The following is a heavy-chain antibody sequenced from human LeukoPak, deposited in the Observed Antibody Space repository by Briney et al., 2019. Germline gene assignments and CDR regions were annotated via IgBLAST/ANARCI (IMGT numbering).Heavy chain of an antibody. Sequence: GGSLRLSCAASGFTFSSFSMNWVRQAPGKGLEWVSSISSSSSYIYYADSVKGRFTISRDNAKNSLYLQMNSLRAEDTAVYYCARADTAMVTGYYGMDVWGQGTTVTVSS. CDR3: ARADTAMVTGYYGMDV. J-gene: IGHJ6*02. CDR2: ISSSSSYI. D-gene: IGHD5-18*01. CDR1: GFTFSSFS. V-gene: IGHV3-21*01.